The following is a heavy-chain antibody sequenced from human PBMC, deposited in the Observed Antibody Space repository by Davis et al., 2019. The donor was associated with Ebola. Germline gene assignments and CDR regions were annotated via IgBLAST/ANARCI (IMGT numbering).Heavy chain of an antibody. J-gene: IGHJ6*02. CDR3: ARDSRARHQGSLAAAGYYYYYYGMDV. D-gene: IGHD6-13*01. V-gene: IGHV1-46*01. Sequence: ASVKVSCKTSGYTFTMYYMHWVRQAPGQGLEWMGVINPSGGGTTYAQKFQGRVTMTRDTSTSTVYMELSSLRSEDTAVYYCARDSRARHQGSLAAAGYYYYYYGMDVWGQGTTVTVSS. CDR2: INPSGGGT. CDR1: GYTFTMYY.